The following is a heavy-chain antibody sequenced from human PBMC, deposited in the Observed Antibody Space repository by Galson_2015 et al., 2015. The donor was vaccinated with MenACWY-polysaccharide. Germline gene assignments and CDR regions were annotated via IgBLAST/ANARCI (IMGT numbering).Heavy chain of an antibody. Sequence: SVKVSCKASGYIFTDFYIHWVREAPGQGLEWVGWIDPKRGGTNYAQKFQGRVTMTRDTSISTAYLELSSLRADDTAVYYCAKISTVGATYFDYWGQGTLVTVSS. CDR3: AKISTVGATYFDY. V-gene: IGHV1-2*02. D-gene: IGHD1-26*01. CDR2: IDPKRGGT. CDR1: GYIFTDFY. J-gene: IGHJ4*02.